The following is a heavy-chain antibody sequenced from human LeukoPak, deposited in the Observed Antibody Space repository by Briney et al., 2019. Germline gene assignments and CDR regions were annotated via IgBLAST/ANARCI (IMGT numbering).Heavy chain of an antibody. J-gene: IGHJ2*01. D-gene: IGHD6-19*01. CDR1: GGSFSGYY. CDR3: ARAFVGSGSGRLGPWLNWYLDL. Sequence: SETLSLTCAVYGGSFSGYYWSWIRQPPGKGLEWIGEINHSGSTNYNPSLKSRVTISVDTSKNQFSLKLSSVTAADTAVYYCARAFVGSGSGRLGPWLNWYLDLWGRGTLVTVSS. V-gene: IGHV4-34*01. CDR2: INHSGST.